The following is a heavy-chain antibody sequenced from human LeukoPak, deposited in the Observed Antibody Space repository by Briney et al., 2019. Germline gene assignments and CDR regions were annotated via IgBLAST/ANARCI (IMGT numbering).Heavy chain of an antibody. D-gene: IGHD6-13*01. Sequence: GGSLRLSCAASGFTFSSTVMTWVRQAPGKGLEWVAIISYDGSNKYRADSVKGRFTISRDNSRNTLYLQMNSLRAEDTAVYYCARDRSSSWYYFDFDYWGQGTLVTVSS. CDR3: ARDRSSSWYYFDFDY. J-gene: IGHJ4*02. CDR2: ISYDGSNK. CDR1: GFTFSSTV. V-gene: IGHV3-30-3*01.